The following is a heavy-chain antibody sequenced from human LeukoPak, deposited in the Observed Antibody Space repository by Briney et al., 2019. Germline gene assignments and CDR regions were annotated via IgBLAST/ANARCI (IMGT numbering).Heavy chain of an antibody. D-gene: IGHD6-19*01. CDR2: IGIRGDT. CDR3: ARGGIQVSGIDEFDY. J-gene: IGHJ4*02. Sequence: GGSLRLTCAASGFTFIDYDMHWVRQVIGKGLEWVSAIGIRGDTHYSGSVKGRFTISRENAESSLYLRMNSLRAEDTAVYYCARGGIQVSGIDEFDYWGQGTLVTVSS. V-gene: IGHV3-13*01. CDR1: GFTFIDYD.